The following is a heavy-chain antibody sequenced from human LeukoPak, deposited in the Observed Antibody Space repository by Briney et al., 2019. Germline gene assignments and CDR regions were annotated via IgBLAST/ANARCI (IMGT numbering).Heavy chain of an antibody. V-gene: IGHV4-59*01. CDR1: GGSISSYY. CDR2: IYYSGST. CDR3: ARAPTARNWFDP. J-gene: IGHJ5*02. Sequence: PSETLSLTCTVPGGSISSYYWSWIRQPPGKGLEWIGYIYYSGSTDYNPSLKSRVTISVDTSKNQFSLKLSSVTAADTAVYYCARAPTARNWFDPWGQGTLVTVSS.